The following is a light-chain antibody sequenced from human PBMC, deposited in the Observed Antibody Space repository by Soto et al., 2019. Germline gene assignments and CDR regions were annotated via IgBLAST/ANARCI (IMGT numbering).Light chain of an antibody. CDR1: QSLSSSY. V-gene: IGKV3-20*01. Sequence: EIVLTQSPGTLSMSPGERATLSCRASQSLSSSYVVWYQQKLGQAPRLLIFAASRRAPGIPDRFSGSGSATEYILTISRLEPEGFAVYYCQQQGIFGQGTKLEI. CDR2: AAS. J-gene: IGKJ2*01. CDR3: QQQGI.